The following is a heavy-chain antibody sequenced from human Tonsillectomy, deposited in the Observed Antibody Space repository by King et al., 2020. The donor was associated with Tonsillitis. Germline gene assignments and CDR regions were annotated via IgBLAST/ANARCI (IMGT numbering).Heavy chain of an antibody. CDR1: GGSISSYY. CDR3: ARHPAFPYGDYVLWFDP. J-gene: IGHJ5*02. D-gene: IGHD4-17*01. Sequence: QLQESGPGLVKPSETLSLTCTVSGGSISSYYWSWIRQPPGKGLEWIGYIYYSGSTNYNPSLKSRVTISVDTSKNQFSLKLSSVTAADTAVYYCARHPAFPYGDYVLWFDPWGQGTLVTVSS. V-gene: IGHV4-59*08. CDR2: IYYSGST.